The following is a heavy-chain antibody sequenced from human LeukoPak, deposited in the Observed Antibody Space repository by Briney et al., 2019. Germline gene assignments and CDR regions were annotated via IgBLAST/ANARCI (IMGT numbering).Heavy chain of an antibody. V-gene: IGHV3-23*01. CDR1: GFTFSSYA. J-gene: IGHJ4*02. CDR3: AKRLQGIAAP. Sequence: GGSLRLSCAASGFTFSSYAMSWVRQAPGKGLEWVSAISGSGGSTYYAASVKGRFTISRDNSKNTLYLQMNSLRAENTAGYYCAKRLQGIAAPWGQGTLVTVSS. D-gene: IGHD6-13*01. CDR2: ISGSGGST.